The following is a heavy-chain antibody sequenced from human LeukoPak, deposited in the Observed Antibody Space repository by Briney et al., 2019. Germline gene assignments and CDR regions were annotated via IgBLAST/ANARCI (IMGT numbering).Heavy chain of an antibody. CDR2: IYYSGSP. V-gene: IGHV4-59*01. CDR3: ASPLEGITAAGPHDY. Sequence: PSETLSLTCTVSGGSFSSYYGTWIRQPPGKGLAWIGYIYYSGSPNYNPSLKSRVTISVDTSKNQFSLKLSSVTAADTAVYYCASPLEGITAAGPHDYWGQGTLVTVSS. J-gene: IGHJ4*02. D-gene: IGHD6-13*01. CDR1: GGSFSSYY.